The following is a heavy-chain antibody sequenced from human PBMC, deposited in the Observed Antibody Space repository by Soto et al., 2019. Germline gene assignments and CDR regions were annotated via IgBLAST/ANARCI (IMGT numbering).Heavy chain of an antibody. D-gene: IGHD4-17*01. J-gene: IGHJ4*02. Sequence: EVQLVESGGGLVKPGRSLRLSCTASGFTFGDYAMSWFRQAPGKGLEWVGFIRSKAYGGTTEYAASVKGRFTISRDDSKSIAYLQMNSLKTEDTAVYYCTRVDDGDYVPDYWGQGTLVTVSS. CDR2: IRSKAYGGTT. V-gene: IGHV3-49*05. CDR1: GFTFGDYA. CDR3: TRVDDGDYVPDY.